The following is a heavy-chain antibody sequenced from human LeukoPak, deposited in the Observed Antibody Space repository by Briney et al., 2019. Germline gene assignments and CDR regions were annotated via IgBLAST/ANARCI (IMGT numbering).Heavy chain of an antibody. Sequence: ASVKVSCKASGYTFSSYGISWVRQAPGQGLEWMGWISAYNGNTNYAQKLQGRVTMTTDASTSTAYMELRSLRSDDTAVYYCARDPYYGILTGYGSAMGYWGQGTLVTVSS. CDR2: ISAYNGNT. CDR3: ARDPYYGILTGYGSAMGY. D-gene: IGHD3-9*01. CDR1: GYTFSSYG. J-gene: IGHJ4*02. V-gene: IGHV1-18*01.